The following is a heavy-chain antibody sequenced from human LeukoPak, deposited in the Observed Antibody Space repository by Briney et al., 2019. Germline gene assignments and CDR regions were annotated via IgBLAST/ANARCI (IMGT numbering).Heavy chain of an antibody. CDR1: GDSVSSNDAA. V-gene: IGHV6-1*01. CDR2: TYYRSKWYN. Sequence: SQTLSLTCAISGDSVSSNDAAWNWIRQSPSRGLEWLGRTYYRSKWYNDFAPSVKSRITINPDTSKNQFSLQLSSVTPEDTAVYYCARDLLLWFGELRAFDIWGQGTMVTVSS. D-gene: IGHD3-10*01. CDR3: ARDLLLWFGELRAFDI. J-gene: IGHJ3*02.